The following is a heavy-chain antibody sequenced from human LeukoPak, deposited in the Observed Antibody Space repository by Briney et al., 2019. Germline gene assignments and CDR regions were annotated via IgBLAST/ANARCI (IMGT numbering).Heavy chain of an antibody. D-gene: IGHD5-18*01. V-gene: IGHV3-23*01. CDR3: ARERVWGYSYGGSGYFDY. J-gene: IGHJ4*02. CDR2: ISGSGGST. Sequence: GGSLRLSCAASGFTFSSYGMSWVRQAPGKGLEWVSAISGSGGSTYYADSVKGRFTISRDNSKNTLYLQMNSLRAEDTAVYYCARERVWGYSYGGSGYFDYWGQGTLVTVSS. CDR1: GFTFSSYG.